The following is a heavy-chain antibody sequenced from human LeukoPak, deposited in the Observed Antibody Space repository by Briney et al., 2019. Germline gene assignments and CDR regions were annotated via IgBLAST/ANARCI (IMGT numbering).Heavy chain of an antibody. J-gene: IGHJ4*02. D-gene: IGHD3-22*01. CDR2: ISSSSSTI. Sequence: PGGSLRLSCAASGFTFSSYTMNWVRQAPGKGLEWISYISSSSSTIYYADSAKGRFTISRDNAKDSLYLQMNSLRAEDTAVYYCAKLWSYYYDSSGWKQGDYWGQGTLVTVSS. V-gene: IGHV3-48*04. CDR1: GFTFSSYT. CDR3: AKLWSYYYDSSGWKQGDY.